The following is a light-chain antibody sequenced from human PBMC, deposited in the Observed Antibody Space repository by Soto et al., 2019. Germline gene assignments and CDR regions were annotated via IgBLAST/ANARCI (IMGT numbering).Light chain of an antibody. CDR3: QQHSDWPFT. V-gene: IGKV3-11*01. Sequence: VLTQSPVTVPLSPGDRATLSCRASQSVSSYLASYHQQPGQAPRLLIYDASNRATVIPARFSGRGSGTDFTIIISSLEAADFAVYYCQQHSDWPFTFCGGNKVEIK. J-gene: IGKJ4*01. CDR2: DAS. CDR1: QSVSSY.